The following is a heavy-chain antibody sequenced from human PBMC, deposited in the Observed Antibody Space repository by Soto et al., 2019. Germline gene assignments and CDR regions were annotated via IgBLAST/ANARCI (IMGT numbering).Heavy chain of an antibody. V-gene: IGHV1-69*01. CDR1: GGTFSSYA. Sequence: QVQLVQSGAEVKKPGSSVKVSCKASGGTFSSYAISWVRQAPGQGLEWMGGIIPIFGTANYAQKFQGRVTITADESTSTAYMELSSLRSEDTAVYYCARAREYYDFWSGKNYYGMDVWGQGTTVTVCS. J-gene: IGHJ6*02. D-gene: IGHD3-3*01. CDR3: ARAREYYDFWSGKNYYGMDV. CDR2: IIPIFGTA.